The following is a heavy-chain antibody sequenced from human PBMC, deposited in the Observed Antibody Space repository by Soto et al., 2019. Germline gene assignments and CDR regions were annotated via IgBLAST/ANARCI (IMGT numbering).Heavy chain of an antibody. J-gene: IGHJ6*02. V-gene: IGHV5-10-1*01. CDR2: VDPSDSYT. CDR3: ARARSITIFGVVGFEMDV. Sequence: GESLKISCKGSGYTFTDYWINWVRQMPGKGLEWMGRVDPSDSYTKYSPSFQGHVTISADKSISTAYLEWSSLEASDTAMYYCARARSITIFGVVGFEMDVWGQGTTVTVSS. D-gene: IGHD3-3*01. CDR1: GYTFTDYW.